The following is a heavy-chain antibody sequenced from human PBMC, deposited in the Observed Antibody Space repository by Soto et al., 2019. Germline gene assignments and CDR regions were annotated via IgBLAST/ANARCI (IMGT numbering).Heavy chain of an antibody. D-gene: IGHD2-21*02. V-gene: IGHV3-23*01. Sequence: GGSLRLSCAASGFTFSSYALSWVRQAPGKGLEWVSYISGGGGTTYYADSVKGRFTISRDNSKNTLYLHMNSLRAEDTALYYCATEESGDYYGRFDFWGRGTLVTVSS. CDR2: ISGGGGTT. CDR3: ATEESGDYYGRFDF. J-gene: IGHJ4*02. CDR1: GFTFSSYA.